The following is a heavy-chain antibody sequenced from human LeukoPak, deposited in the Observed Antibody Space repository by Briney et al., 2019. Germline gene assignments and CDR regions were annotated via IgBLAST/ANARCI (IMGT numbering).Heavy chain of an antibody. CDR3: ARDLMETSGWSITDAFDI. D-gene: IGHD6-19*01. Sequence: GASVKVSCKASGGTFNSYSINWVRQAPGQGHEWMGAIVPTFGRPNYAQKFQGRVTITADESSSTAYMELSSLRSEDTAIYYCARDLMETSGWSITDAFDIWGQGTTVTVSS. CDR2: IVPTFGRP. CDR1: GGTFNSYS. J-gene: IGHJ3*02. V-gene: IGHV1-69*13.